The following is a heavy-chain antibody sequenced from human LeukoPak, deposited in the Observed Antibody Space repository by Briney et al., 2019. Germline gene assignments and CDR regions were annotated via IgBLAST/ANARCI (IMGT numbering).Heavy chain of an antibody. CDR2: IRFDGSDK. Sequence: PGGSLRLSCAGFGFVFSNYWMGWVRQAPGKGLEWVAFIRFDGSDKYYADSVKGRFTISRDNSKNTLYLQMNSLRLEDTAVYYCAKSYDGAFDIWGQGTMVIVSS. V-gene: IGHV3-30*02. D-gene: IGHD3-16*01. CDR3: AKSYDGAFDI. CDR1: GFVFSNYW. J-gene: IGHJ3*02.